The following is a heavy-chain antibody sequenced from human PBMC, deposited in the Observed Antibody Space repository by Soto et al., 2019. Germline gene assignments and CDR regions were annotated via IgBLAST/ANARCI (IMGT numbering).Heavy chain of an antibody. V-gene: IGHV4-31*03. CDR1: GDSISSGGYY. CDR2: IYYSGST. Sequence: SETLSLTCTVSGDSISSGGYYWSWIRQHPGKGLEWIGNIYYSGSTYYSPSLKSRLTMSVDTSKNQFSLKLTSVTAADTAVYYCARRSAGSGYGHFDYWGQGTLVTVSS. D-gene: IGHD5-12*01. J-gene: IGHJ4*02. CDR3: ARRSAGSGYGHFDY.